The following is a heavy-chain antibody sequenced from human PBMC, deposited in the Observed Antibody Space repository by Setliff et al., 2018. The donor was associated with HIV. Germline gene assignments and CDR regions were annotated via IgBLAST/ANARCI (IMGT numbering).Heavy chain of an antibody. CDR2: INSNGGST. J-gene: IGHJ4*02. Sequence: LRLSCAASGFTFSSYWMSWVRQAPGKGLEWVSTINSNGGSTYYADSVKGRFTISRDNSKNTLSLQMNSLRVEDTAVYYCAKGASFSGSYFDYWGQGTLVTVSS. D-gene: IGHD5-12*01. CDR1: GFTFSSYW. CDR3: AKGASFSGSYFDY. V-gene: IGHV3-23*01.